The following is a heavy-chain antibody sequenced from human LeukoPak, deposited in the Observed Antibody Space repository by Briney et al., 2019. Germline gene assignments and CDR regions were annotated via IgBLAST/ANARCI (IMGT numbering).Heavy chain of an antibody. V-gene: IGHV3-66*01. J-gene: IGHJ6*02. CDR2: VYSGGTT. CDR3: VRDRWPGLGDF. CDR1: GFTVSENY. D-gene: IGHD6-19*01. Sequence: GGSLRLSCAASGFTVSENYMSWVRQAPGKGLEWVSIVYSGGTTYYADPVKGRFTISRDNSKNTLYLQMRSLRAEDTAVYCCVRDRWPGLGDFWGQGTTVTVSS.